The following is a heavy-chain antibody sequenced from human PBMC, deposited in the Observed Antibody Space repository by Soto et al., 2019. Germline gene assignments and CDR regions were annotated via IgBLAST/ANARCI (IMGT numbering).Heavy chain of an antibody. J-gene: IGHJ4*02. CDR1: GFTFSSYA. Sequence: GGSLRLSCAASGFTFSSYAMSWVRQAPGKGLEWVSAISGSGGSTYYADSVKGRFTISRDNSKNTMYLQMNSLRAEDTAVYYCAKEGCYSNPFFPLAYYFDYWGQGTLVTVSS. V-gene: IGHV3-23*01. CDR2: ISGSGGST. D-gene: IGHD4-4*01. CDR3: AKEGCYSNPFFPLAYYFDY.